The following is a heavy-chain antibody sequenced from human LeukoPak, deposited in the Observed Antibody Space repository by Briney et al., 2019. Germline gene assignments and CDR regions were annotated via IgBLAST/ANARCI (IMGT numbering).Heavy chain of an antibody. CDR3: ARDNRGLGEAFDY. D-gene: IGHD3-10*01. V-gene: IGHV3-21*01. J-gene: IGHJ4*02. CDR1: GFTFSSYW. CDR2: ISSSSSYI. Sequence: GGSLRLSCAASGFTFSSYWMSWVRQAPGKGLEWVSSISSSSSYIYYADSLKGRFTISRDSAKNSLYLQMNSLRAEDTAVYYCARDNRGLGEAFDYWGQGTLVTVSS.